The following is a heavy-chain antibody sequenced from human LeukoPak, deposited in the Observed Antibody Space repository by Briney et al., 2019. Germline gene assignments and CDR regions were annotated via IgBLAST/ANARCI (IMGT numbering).Heavy chain of an antibody. CDR3: ARRRITRGGWFDP. CDR1: GGSFSGYY. V-gene: IGHV4-34*01. Sequence: SETLSLTCAVYGGSFSGYYWSWIRQPSGKGLEWIGEINHSGSTNYNPSLKSRVTISVDTSKNQFSLKLSSVTAADTAVYYCARRRITRGGWFDPWGQGTLVTVSS. J-gene: IGHJ5*02. CDR2: INHSGST. D-gene: IGHD3-16*01.